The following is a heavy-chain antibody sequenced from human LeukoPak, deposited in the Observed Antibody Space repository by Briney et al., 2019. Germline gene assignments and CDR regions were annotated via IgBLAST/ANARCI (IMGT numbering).Heavy chain of an antibody. D-gene: IGHD3-16*01. CDR3: ATHGVMGGY. Sequence: ASVKVSCKASGGTFSSYAISWVRQAPGQGLEWMGRIIPIFGIANYAQKFQGRVTITADKSTSTAYMELSSLRSEDTAVYYCATHGVMGGYWGQGTLVTVSS. CDR1: GGTFSSYA. J-gene: IGHJ4*02. V-gene: IGHV1-69*04. CDR2: IIPIFGIA.